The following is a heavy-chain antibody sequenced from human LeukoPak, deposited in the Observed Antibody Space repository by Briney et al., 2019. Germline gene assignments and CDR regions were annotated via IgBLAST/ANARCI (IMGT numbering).Heavy chain of an antibody. CDR3: AKESQAATCFDY. J-gene: IGHJ4*02. CDR1: RFTFSAHA. V-gene: IGHV3-23*01. CDR2: ISGSGTTT. Sequence: GGSLRLSCVASRFTFSAHAMSWVRQAPGKGPEWVSAISGSGTTTHYADSVRGRFTISRDNSKNTLSLQMNSLRADDTAIYYCAKESQAATCFDYWGQGTLVTVSS. D-gene: IGHD6-25*01.